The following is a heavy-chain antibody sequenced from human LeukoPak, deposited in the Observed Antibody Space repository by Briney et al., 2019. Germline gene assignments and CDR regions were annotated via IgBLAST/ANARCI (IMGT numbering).Heavy chain of an antibody. CDR2: IYHSGST. V-gene: IGHV4-30-2*02. J-gene: IGHJ4*02. Sequence: ASETLSLTCAVSGGSISSGGYSWSWIRQPPGKGLEWIGYIYHSGSTYYNPSLKSRVTISVDRSKNQYSLKLSSVTAADTAVYYCARTRGAAVNFDYWGQGTLVTVSS. CDR1: GGSISSGGYS. D-gene: IGHD6-13*01. CDR3: ARTRGAAVNFDY.